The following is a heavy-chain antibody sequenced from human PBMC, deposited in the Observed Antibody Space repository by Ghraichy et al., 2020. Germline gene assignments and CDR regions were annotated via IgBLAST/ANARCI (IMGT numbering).Heavy chain of an antibody. V-gene: IGHV4-34*01. J-gene: IGHJ6*02. CDR1: GGSFSGYF. CDR3: ARVSLRGRRDFGMDV. CDR2: INNSGST. D-gene: IGHD3-10*01. Sequence: SETLSLTCAVYGGSFSGYFWNWIRQPPGMGLEWIGEINNSGSTRYNSSLKSRVTISGDTSKNQFSLRLSSVTAADTGVYYCARVSLRGRRDFGMDVWGQGTAVTVSS.